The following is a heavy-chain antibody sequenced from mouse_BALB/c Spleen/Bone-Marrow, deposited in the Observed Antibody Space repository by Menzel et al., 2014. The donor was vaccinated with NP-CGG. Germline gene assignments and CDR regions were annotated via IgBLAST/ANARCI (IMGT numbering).Heavy chain of an antibody. CDR2: ISSGGSYT. J-gene: IGHJ4*01. CDR3: TRDGKGNYDYAMDY. D-gene: IGHD2-1*01. CDR1: GFTFSSYT. V-gene: IGHV5-6-4*01. Sequence: EVQLVESGGGLVKPGGSLKLSCAASGFTFSSYTMSWVRQTPEKRLEWVATISSGGSYTYYPDSVKGRFTISRDNAKNTLYLQMSSLKSEDTAMYYCTRDGKGNYDYAMDYWGQETSVTVSS.